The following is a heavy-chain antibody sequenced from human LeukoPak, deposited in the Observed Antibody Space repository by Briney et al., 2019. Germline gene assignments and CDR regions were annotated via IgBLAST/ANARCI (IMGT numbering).Heavy chain of an antibody. V-gene: IGHV3-74*01. D-gene: IGHD1-14*01. CDR3: VRKFATGD. CDR2: VNSDVSSI. CDR1: GFTFSNYW. Sequence: GGSLRLSCAVSGFTFSNYWMYWVRQDPGEGLVWGSRVNSDVSSINYADSVKGRFTISRDNAKNTLYLQMTTLRVEDTAIYYCVRKFATGDWGQGTLVTVSS. J-gene: IGHJ4*02.